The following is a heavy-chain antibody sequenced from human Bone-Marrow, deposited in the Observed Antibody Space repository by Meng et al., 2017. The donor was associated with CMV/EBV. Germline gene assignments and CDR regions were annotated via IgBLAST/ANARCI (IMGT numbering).Heavy chain of an antibody. CDR3: ARDSYDSSGYFGY. V-gene: IGHV3-21*01. Sequence: ATRLTFRTGSMHWIRQAPGKGMEWVSSNSGSNTYISYTDSVKSRLTISRDNAKNSLYLQMNSLRAEDTAVYYCARDSYDSSGYFGYWGQGTLVTVSS. CDR1: RLTFRTGS. J-gene: IGHJ4*02. D-gene: IGHD3-22*01. CDR2: NSGSNTYI.